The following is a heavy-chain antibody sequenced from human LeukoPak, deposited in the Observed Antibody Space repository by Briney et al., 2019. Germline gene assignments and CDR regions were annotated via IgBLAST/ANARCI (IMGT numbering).Heavy chain of an antibody. Sequence: GESLKISCKGSGYSFTNYWIGWVRQMPGKGLEWMGIIYPGDSNTRYSPSFQGQVTISADKSICTAYLQWSSLKASDTAMYYCARSPYCSGVSCYSPYYYYYMDVWGKGTTVTVSS. CDR3: ARSPYCSGVSCYSPYYYYYMDV. V-gene: IGHV5-51*01. CDR2: IYPGDSNT. J-gene: IGHJ6*03. D-gene: IGHD2-15*01. CDR1: GYSFTNYW.